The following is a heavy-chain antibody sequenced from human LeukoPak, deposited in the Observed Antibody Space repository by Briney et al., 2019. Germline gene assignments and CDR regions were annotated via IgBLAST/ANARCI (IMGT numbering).Heavy chain of an antibody. CDR1: GFTVSSNY. V-gene: IGHV3-53*01. CDR2: IYSGGTT. CDR3: AADYGDSSLNY. D-gene: IGHD4-17*01. Sequence: GGSLRLSCAASGFTVSSNYMSWVRQAPGKGLEWVSIIYSGGTTYYADSVKGRFTISRDNSKNTLYLQMNSLRAEDTAVYYCAADYGDSSLNYWGQGTLVTVSS. J-gene: IGHJ4*02.